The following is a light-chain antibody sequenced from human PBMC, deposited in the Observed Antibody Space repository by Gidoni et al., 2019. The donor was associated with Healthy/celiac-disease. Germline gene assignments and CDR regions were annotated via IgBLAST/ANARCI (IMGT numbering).Light chain of an antibody. J-gene: IGKJ5*01. CDR2: DAS. V-gene: IGKV3-11*01. Sequence: EIVLTQSPAPLSLSPGERATLSCRASQSVSSYLAWYQQKPGQAPRLLIYDASNRATGISARFSGSGSGTDFTLTISSLEPEDFAVYYCQQRSNWPPAITFGQGTRLEIK. CDR1: QSVSSY. CDR3: QQRSNWPPAIT.